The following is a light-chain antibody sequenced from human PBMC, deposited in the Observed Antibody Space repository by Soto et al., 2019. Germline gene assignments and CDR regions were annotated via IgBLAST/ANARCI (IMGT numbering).Light chain of an antibody. CDR3: EQYNSYSRT. V-gene: IGKV1-5*01. CDR1: QSISSW. Sequence: DIQMTQSPSTLSASVGDRVTITCRASQSISSWLAWYQQKPGKAPKLLIYDASSLESGVPSRFSGSGSVTEFTLTISSPQPDDVAPYYCEQYNSYSRTFGQGTKVESK. CDR2: DAS. J-gene: IGKJ1*01.